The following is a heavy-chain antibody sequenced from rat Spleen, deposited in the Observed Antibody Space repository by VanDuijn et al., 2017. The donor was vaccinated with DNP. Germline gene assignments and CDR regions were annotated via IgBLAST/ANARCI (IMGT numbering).Heavy chain of an antibody. D-gene: IGHD4-3*01. CDR3: TTQYNSGYGGFAY. Sequence: EVQLVESGGGLVQPGRSLKLSCTASGFTFSNYYMAWVRQAPTKGLEWVAFLSTGGSSTYYRDSVKDRFTISRDNAKSTLYLQMDSLRSEDTATYYCTTQYNSGYGGFAYWGQGTLVTVSS. V-gene: IGHV5-27*01. CDR1: GFTFSNYY. J-gene: IGHJ3*01. CDR2: LSTGGSST.